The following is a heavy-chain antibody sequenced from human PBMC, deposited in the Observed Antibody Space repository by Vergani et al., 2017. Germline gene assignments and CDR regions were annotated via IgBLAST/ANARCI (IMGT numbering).Heavy chain of an antibody. D-gene: IGHD3-3*01. CDR3: AKTPGPHPEFWSGYFDY. CDR1: GYTFTSYG. V-gene: IGHV1-18*04. J-gene: IGHJ4*02. CDR2: ISAYNGNT. Sequence: QVQLVQSGAEVKKPGASVKVSCKASGYTFTSYGISWVRQAPGQGLEWMGWISAYNGNTNYAQKLQGRVTMTTDTSTSTAYMELRSLRSDDTAVYYCAKTPGPHPEFWSGYFDYWGQGTLVTVSS.